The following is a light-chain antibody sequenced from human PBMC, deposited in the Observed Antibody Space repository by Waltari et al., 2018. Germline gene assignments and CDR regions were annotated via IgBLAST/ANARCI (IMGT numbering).Light chain of an antibody. V-gene: IGKV3-20*01. J-gene: IGKJ4*01. CDR1: QSVSSSY. CDR2: GAS. CDR3: QQYGSSP. Sequence: EIVLTQSPGTLSLSHGQRDTLSCRASQSVSSSYLAWYQQKPGQAPRLLIYGASSRATGIPDRFSGSGSGTDFTLTISRLEPEDFAVYYCQQYGSSPFGGGTKVEIK.